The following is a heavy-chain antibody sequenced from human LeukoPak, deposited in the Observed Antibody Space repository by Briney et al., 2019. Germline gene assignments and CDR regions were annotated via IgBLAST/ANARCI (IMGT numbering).Heavy chain of an antibody. CDR2: ISDYGTTT. Sequence: PGGSLRLSCAASGFTFSNYGMHWVRQAPGKGLEWVAAISDYGTTTYYPDSVKGRFTISRDNSKNTLSLQMNSLGDEDTAVYYCARDQSRFAWLGEIIYPFDFWGQGTLVTVSS. CDR1: GFTFSNYG. D-gene: IGHD3-10*01. J-gene: IGHJ4*02. V-gene: IGHV3-30-3*01. CDR3: ARDQSRFAWLGEIIYPFDF.